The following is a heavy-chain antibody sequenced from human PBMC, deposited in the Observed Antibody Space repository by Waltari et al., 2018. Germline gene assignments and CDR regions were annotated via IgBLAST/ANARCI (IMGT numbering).Heavy chain of an antibody. J-gene: IGHJ3*01. V-gene: IGHV1-18*01. CDR1: GFTLPSYG. Sequence: VQLVQSESAVKKPGASVKVSCKTSGFTLPSYGFTWVRKAPGQGFELLGGISDNTGDTNYAQESLDRDTMTTDTSPNTVYMELRTLRSDDTALYYCARNPNPFYYDSPCDLWGQGTELTVSS. CDR3: ARNPNPFYYDSPCDL. CDR2: ISDNTGDT. D-gene: IGHD3-22*01.